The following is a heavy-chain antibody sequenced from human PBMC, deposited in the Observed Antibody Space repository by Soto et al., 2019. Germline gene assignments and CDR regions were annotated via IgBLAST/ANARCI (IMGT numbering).Heavy chain of an antibody. CDR2: ISYDGSNK. CDR3: ARERVYQPLHDNWYFDL. J-gene: IGHJ2*01. CDR1: GFTFSSYA. V-gene: IGHV3-30-3*01. Sequence: QVQLVESGGGVVQPGRSLRLSCAASGFTFSSYAMHWVRQAPGKGLEWVAVISYDGSNKYDEDSVKGLFTIYRDNSKNTLYLQMNSLRAEDTAVYYCARERVYQPLHDNWYFDLWGRGTLVTVSS. D-gene: IGHD2-2*01.